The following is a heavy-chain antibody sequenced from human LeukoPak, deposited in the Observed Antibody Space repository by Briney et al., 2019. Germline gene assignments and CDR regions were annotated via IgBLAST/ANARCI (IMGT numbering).Heavy chain of an antibody. D-gene: IGHD3-3*01. Sequence: PSETLSLTCAVYGGSFSGYYWSWIRQPPGKGLEWIGEINHSGSTNYNPSLKSRVTISVDTSKNQFSLKLSSVTAAGTAVYYCARATYYDFWSGYYPRPGFDYWGQGTLVTVSS. CDR2: INHSGST. CDR1: GGSFSGYY. CDR3: ARATYYDFWSGYYPRPGFDY. J-gene: IGHJ4*02. V-gene: IGHV4-34*01.